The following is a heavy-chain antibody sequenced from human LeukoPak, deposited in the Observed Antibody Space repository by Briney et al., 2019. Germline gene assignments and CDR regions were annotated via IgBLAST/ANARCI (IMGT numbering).Heavy chain of an antibody. CDR2: MNPNSGNT. D-gene: IGHD3-9*01. V-gene: IGHV1-8*01. J-gene: IGHJ5*02. Sequence: ASVKVSCKASGYTFTSYDINWARQATGQGLEWMGWMNPNSGNTGYAQKFQGRVTMTRNTSISTAYMELSSLRSEDTAVYYCARSEILRYFDWLPNWFDPWGQGTLVTVSS. CDR3: ARSEILRYFDWLPNWFDP. CDR1: GYTFTSYD.